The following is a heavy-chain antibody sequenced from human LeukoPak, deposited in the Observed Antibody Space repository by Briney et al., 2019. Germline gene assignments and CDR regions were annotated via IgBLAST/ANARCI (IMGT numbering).Heavy chain of an antibody. D-gene: IGHD1-26*01. Sequence: SETLSLTCTVSGGSISSSSYYWSWIRQPAGKGLEWIGYIYYSGSTNYNPSLKSRVTISVDTSKKQFSLKLSSVTAADTAFYYCARYIVSYPHDAFDIWGQGTMVTVSS. V-gene: IGHV4-61*10. CDR2: IYYSGST. J-gene: IGHJ3*02. CDR1: GGSISSSSYY. CDR3: ARYIVSYPHDAFDI.